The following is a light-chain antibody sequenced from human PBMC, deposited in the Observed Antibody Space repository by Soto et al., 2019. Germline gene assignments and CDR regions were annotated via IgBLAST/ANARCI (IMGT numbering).Light chain of an antibody. CDR2: DTS. V-gene: IGKV1-13*02. J-gene: IGKJ3*01. CDR3: EQFNSYPY. Sequence: AIQLTQSPSSLSASVGDRVTITCRASQGISSALAWYQQKPGKAPKLFIYDTSRLESRVPSRFSGSGSWTDFTLTISSLQPEDFSTYYCEQFNSYPYFGPGTKVDIK. CDR1: QGISSA.